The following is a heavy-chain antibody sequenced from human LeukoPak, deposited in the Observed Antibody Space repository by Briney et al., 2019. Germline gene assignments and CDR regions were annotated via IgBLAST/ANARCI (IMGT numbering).Heavy chain of an antibody. D-gene: IGHD2-8*01. CDR2: IKSKTDGGTT. J-gene: IGHJ1*01. CDR1: GFTFSNAW. Sequence: GGSLRLSCAASGFTFSNAWMSWVRQAPGKGLEWVGRIKSKTDGGTTDYAAPVKGRFTISRDDSKNTLYLQMNSLKTEDTAVYYCTTDYQRYCTSGVCYRRYFQHWGQGTLVTVSS. V-gene: IGHV3-15*01. CDR3: TTDYQRYCTSGVCYRRYFQH.